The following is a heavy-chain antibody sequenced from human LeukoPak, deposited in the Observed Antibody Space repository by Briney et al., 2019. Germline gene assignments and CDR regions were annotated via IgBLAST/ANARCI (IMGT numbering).Heavy chain of an antibody. CDR1: GYTFTGYY. V-gene: IGHV1-2*02. J-gene: IGHJ5*02. CDR2: INPNSGGT. D-gene: IGHD3-10*01. Sequence: ASVKVSCKASGYTFTGYYIHWVRQAPGQGLEWMGWINPNSGGTNYAQKFLGRVTMTRDTSITTAYMELTRLRSDDTAVYYCAFWGVPGSSPWGQGTLVTVSS. CDR3: AFWGVPGSSP.